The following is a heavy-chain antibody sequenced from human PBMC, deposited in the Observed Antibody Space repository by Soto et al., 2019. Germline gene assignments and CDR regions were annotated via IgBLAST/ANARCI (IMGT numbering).Heavy chain of an antibody. CDR3: ARGHIVVVPTVGWFDP. J-gene: IGHJ5*02. CDR1: CYFISSGYY. CDR2: MFHSGST. D-gene: IGHD2-2*01. Sequence: PSETLSLTCTVSCYFISSGYYWGWIRQPPGKGLEWIGSMFHSGSTHYNPSLKSRVTMSVDTSKNQFSLRLSSVTASDTAVYYCARGHIVVVPTVGWFDPWGQGTLVTVSS. V-gene: IGHV4-38-2*02.